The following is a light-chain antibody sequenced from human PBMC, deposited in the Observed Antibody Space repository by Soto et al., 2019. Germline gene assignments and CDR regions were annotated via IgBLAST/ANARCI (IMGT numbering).Light chain of an antibody. CDR2: DAS. CDR3: QQRSNWPRT. CDR1: QSVSSS. Sequence: EIVLTQSPATLSLSPGERATLSCRASQSVSSSLGWYQQIPGQAPKLLIYDASNRATGIPARFSGSVSGTDFTLTISSLEPEDFAVYYCQQRSNWPRTFGQGTKLESK. J-gene: IGKJ2*01. V-gene: IGKV3-11*01.